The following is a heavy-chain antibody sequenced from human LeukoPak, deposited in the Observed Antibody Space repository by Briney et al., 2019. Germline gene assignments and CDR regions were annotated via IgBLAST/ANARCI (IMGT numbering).Heavy chain of an antibody. J-gene: IGHJ6*02. V-gene: IGHV3-23*01. CDR2: IGGSGGST. Sequence: GGSLRLSCAASGFTFSSYAMTWVRQAPGKGLEWVSAIGGSGGSTFYADSVKGRFTISRDNSKNTLYLEMNSLRAEDTAVYYCAREADYDDGMDVWGQGTTVTVSS. CDR3: AREADYDDGMDV. D-gene: IGHD3-22*01. CDR1: GFTFSSYA.